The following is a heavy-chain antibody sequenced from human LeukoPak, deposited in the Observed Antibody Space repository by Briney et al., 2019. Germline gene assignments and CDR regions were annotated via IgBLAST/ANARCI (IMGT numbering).Heavy chain of an antibody. CDR3: AKGMGYASGSSYSYYYYMDV. Sequence: GGSLRLSCAASGFIFSSYSMNWVRQAPGKGLEWVSSISGSGDSTYYADSVKGRFTISRDNSKNMLSLQMNSLRAEDTAVYYCAKGMGYASGSSYSYYYYMDVWGKGTTVTISS. D-gene: IGHD3-10*01. CDR1: GFIFSSYS. J-gene: IGHJ6*03. CDR2: ISGSGDST. V-gene: IGHV3-23*01.